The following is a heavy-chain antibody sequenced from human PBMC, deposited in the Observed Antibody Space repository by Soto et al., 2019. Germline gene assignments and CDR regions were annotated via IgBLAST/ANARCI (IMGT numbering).Heavy chain of an antibody. V-gene: IGHV4-61*01. CDR2: VYHTGRT. CDR3: ARDFAYFDS. D-gene: IGHD3-3*01. J-gene: IGHJ4*02. CDR1: GGSFKSGSYS. Sequence: SETLSLICTVSGGSFKSGSYSWSWIRQPPGKGLEWIGYVYHTGRTSYNPSLKSRVSISMDTSKNQFSLNLDSVTAADTAVYFCARDFAYFDSWGQGTLVTVSS.